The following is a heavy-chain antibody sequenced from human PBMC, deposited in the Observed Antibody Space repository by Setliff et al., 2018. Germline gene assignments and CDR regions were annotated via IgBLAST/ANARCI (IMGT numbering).Heavy chain of an antibody. J-gene: IGHJ4*01. CDR1: GYTFSSNA. V-gene: IGHV1-3*01. D-gene: IGHD2-15*01. CDR2: IHAGSSNT. CDR3: AGMSTGGPYYDH. Sequence: ASVKVSCKASGYTFSSNAFHWVRQAPGQRLEWLGWIHAGSSNTIYSQKLQGRLTITRDTSATTAYMELNSLTSEDTAVYYCAGMSTGGPYYDHWG.